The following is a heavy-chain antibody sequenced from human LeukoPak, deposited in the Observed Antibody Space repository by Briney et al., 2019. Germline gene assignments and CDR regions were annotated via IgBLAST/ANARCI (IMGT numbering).Heavy chain of an antibody. CDR2: IADDGRDK. V-gene: IGHV3-30*18. CDR3: AKDGDLSAAAYYFDS. CDR1: GFTFSSYS. J-gene: IGHJ4*02. Sequence: PGGSLRLSCAASGFTFSSYSMHWVRQAPGKGLEWVAVIADDGRDKHHADSVKGRFTISRDNSKNTLLLQMNSLRAEDTAVYYCAKDGDLSAAAYYFDSWGQGTLVTVSS. D-gene: IGHD2-21*01.